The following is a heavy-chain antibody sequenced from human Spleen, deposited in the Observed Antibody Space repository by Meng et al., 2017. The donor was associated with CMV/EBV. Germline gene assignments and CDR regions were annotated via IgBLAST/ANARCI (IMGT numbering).Heavy chain of an antibody. V-gene: IGHV4-38-2*02. Sequence: WVRQAPGKGLEWIGSFYHGGSTYYNPSLKSRVTISVDTSKNQFSLKLTSVTAADTAVYYCARARFDYWGQGTLFPFS. CDR2: FYHGGST. J-gene: IGHJ4*02. CDR3: ARARFDY.